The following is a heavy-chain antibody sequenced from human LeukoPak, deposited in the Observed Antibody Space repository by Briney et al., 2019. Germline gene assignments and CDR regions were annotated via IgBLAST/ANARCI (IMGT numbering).Heavy chain of an antibody. CDR2: ISGSGGST. CDR3: AKGIRWLRGYGITYFDY. Sequence: PGGPLRLSCAASGFTFSSYAMSWVRRAPREGRQWVSAISGSGGSTYYADSVKGRFTISRDNSKNTLYLQMNSLRAEDTAVYYCAKGIRWLRGYGITYFDYWGQGTLVTVSS. J-gene: IGHJ4*02. D-gene: IGHD5-12*01. V-gene: IGHV3-23*01. CDR1: GFTFSSYA.